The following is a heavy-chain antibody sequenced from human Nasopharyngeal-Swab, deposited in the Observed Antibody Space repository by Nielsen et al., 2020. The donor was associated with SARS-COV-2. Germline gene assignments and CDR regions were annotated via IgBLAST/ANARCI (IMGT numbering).Heavy chain of an antibody. Sequence: GSLRLSCTVSGCSISSYYWSWIRQPPGKGLEWIGYIYYSGSTNYNPSLKSRVTISVDTSKNQFSLKLSSVTAADTAVYYCARQRTAMVLDYWGQGTLVTVSS. CDR2: IYYSGST. CDR3: ARQRTAMVLDY. CDR1: GCSISSYY. V-gene: IGHV4-59*08. D-gene: IGHD5-18*01. J-gene: IGHJ4*02.